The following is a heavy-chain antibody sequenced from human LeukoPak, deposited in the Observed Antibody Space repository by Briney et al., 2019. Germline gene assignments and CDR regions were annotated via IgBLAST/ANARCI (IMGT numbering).Heavy chain of an antibody. V-gene: IGHV3-23*01. D-gene: IGHD6-25*01. Sequence: PGGSLRLSCAASGFTFSSYGMSWVRQAPGKELEWVSGFSSCGPTTYYADSVKVRVTIPRDNFKNTLYLQMNSLRAEDTAVYYCAKDNQRYYYYYYTDVWGKGTTVTISS. CDR2: FSSCGPTT. CDR1: GFTFSSYG. CDR3: AKDNQRYYYYYYTDV. J-gene: IGHJ6*03.